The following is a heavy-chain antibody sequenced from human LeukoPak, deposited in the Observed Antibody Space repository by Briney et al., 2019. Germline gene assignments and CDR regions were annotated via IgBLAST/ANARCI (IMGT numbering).Heavy chain of an antibody. V-gene: IGHV3-23*01. Sequence: GGSLRLSCAASGFTFSSYAMSWVRQAPGKGLEWVSAISGSGGSTYYADSVKGRFTISRDNSKNTLYLQMNSLRAEDTAVYYCAKLGYSGYVGSESYWGRGTLVTVSS. CDR3: AKLGYSGYVGSESY. J-gene: IGHJ4*02. D-gene: IGHD5-12*01. CDR2: ISGSGGST. CDR1: GFTFSSYA.